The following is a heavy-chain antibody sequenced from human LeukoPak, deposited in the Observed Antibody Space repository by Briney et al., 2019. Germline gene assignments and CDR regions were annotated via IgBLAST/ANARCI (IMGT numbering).Heavy chain of an antibody. CDR2: IYPGDSDT. Sequence: GESLKICCKGSGYSFTSYWIGWVRQMPGKGLEWMGIIYPGDSDTRYSPSFQGQVTISADKSISTAYLQWSSLKASDTAMFYCARYQSGSYPYYYYYYMDVWGKGTTVTVSS. V-gene: IGHV5-51*01. J-gene: IGHJ6*03. CDR3: ARYQSGSYPYYYYYYMDV. CDR1: GYSFTSYW. D-gene: IGHD1-26*01.